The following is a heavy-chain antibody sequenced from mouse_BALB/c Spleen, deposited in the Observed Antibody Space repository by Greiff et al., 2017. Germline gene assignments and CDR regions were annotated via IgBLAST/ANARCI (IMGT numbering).Heavy chain of an antibody. Sequence: QVQLQQPGAELVKPGTSVKLSCKASGYNFTSYWINWVKLRPGQGLEWIGDIYPGSGSTNYNEKFKSKATLTVDKSSSTAYMQLSSLTSEDSAVYYCAIGSTPFAYWGQGTLVTVSA. J-gene: IGHJ3*01. D-gene: IGHD2-1*01. CDR1: GYNFTSYW. CDR3: AIGSTPFAY. CDR2: IYPGSGST. V-gene: IGHV1-55*01.